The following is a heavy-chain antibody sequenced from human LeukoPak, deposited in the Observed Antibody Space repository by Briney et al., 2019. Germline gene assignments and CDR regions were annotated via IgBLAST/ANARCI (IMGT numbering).Heavy chain of an antibody. V-gene: IGHV3-7*03. Sequence: GESLRLSCTASGFTFSNFWMGWVRQAPGKGLEWVANIKQDETEKFYLGSVKGRFTISRDNAKNSLYLQMNSLRVEDTALYYCAKDDRNRGFDYWGQGTLVTVSS. CDR3: AKDDRNRGFDY. J-gene: IGHJ4*02. CDR2: IKQDETEK. D-gene: IGHD3-10*01. CDR1: GFTFSNFW.